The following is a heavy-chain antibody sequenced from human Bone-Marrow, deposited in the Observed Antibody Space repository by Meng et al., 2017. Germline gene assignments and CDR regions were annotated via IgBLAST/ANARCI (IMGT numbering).Heavy chain of an antibody. CDR3: ARGGYSGYDYFLCAFDI. CDR1: GFTFDDYA. CDR2: ISWNSGSI. V-gene: IGHV3-9*01. D-gene: IGHD5-12*01. J-gene: IGHJ3*02. Sequence: SLKISCAASGFTFDDYAMHWVRQAPGKGLEWVSGISWNSGSIGYADSVKGRFTISRDNAKNSLYLQMNSLRAEDTAVYYCARGGYSGYDYFLCAFDIWGQGTMVTVSS.